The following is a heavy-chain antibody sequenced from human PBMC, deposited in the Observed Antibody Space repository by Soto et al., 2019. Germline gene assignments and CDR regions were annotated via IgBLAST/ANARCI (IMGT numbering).Heavy chain of an antibody. J-gene: IGHJ5*02. V-gene: IGHV1-18*01. Sequence: GASVKVSCKASGYTFDSYAMSWVRQAPGQGLEWMGKISAYNGNTNYAQKLQGRVTMTTDTSTSTAYMELRSLRSDDTAVYYCARDRGGEGTDPWGQGTLVTVSS. CDR1: GYTFDSYA. CDR2: ISAYNGNT. CDR3: ARDRGGEGTDP. D-gene: IGHD2-15*01.